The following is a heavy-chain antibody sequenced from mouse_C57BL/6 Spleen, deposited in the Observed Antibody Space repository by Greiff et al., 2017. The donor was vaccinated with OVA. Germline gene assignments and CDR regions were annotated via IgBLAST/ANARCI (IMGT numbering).Heavy chain of an antibody. D-gene: IGHD2-1*01. Sequence: VQLQQSGPELVKPGASVKISCKASGYAFSSSWMNWVKQRPGKGLEWVGRIYLGDGDTNYNGKFKGKATLTADKSSSTAYMQLSSLTSEDSAVYFCASTGNYDAMDYWGQGTSVTVSS. J-gene: IGHJ4*01. CDR3: ASTGNYDAMDY. CDR2: IYLGDGDT. CDR1: GYAFSSSW. V-gene: IGHV1-82*01.